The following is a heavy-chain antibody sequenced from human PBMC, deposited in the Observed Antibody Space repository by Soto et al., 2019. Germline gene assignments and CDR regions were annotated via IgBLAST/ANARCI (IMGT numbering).Heavy chain of an antibody. CDR3: AQAERFWVPVL. Sequence: PGGSLRLSCSISGFTSGNYAMNWVRQAPGKGLEWLSVISGSGLIAYYADSVKGRFTVSSDKPKSTVVLQLTNLTLEDTAIYYCAQAERFWVPVLWGKGTLVTVSS. V-gene: IGHV3-23*01. CDR1: GFTSGNYA. J-gene: IGHJ4*02. CDR2: ISGSGLIA. D-gene: IGHD3-10*01.